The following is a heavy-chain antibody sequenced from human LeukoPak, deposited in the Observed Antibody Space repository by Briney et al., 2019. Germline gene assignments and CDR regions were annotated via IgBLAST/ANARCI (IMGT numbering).Heavy chain of an antibody. J-gene: IGHJ4*02. CDR3: ASRSSIWSGYQDTLYYFDS. V-gene: IGHV4-59*01. D-gene: IGHD3-3*01. Sequence: SETLSLTCTVSGGXISSYYWSWIRQPPGKRQEWIGHIYYSGSTNYNPSLKSRVTISVDTSKSQFSLKLSSVTAADTAVYYCASRSSIWSGYQDTLYYFDSWGQGTLVTVSS. CDR1: GGXISSYY. CDR2: IYYSGST.